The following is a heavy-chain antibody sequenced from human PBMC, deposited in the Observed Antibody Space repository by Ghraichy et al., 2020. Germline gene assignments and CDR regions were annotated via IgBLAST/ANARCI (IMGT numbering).Heavy chain of an antibody. J-gene: IGHJ4*02. CDR1: GFTFSSYA. Sequence: GGSLRLSCAASGFTFSSYAMSWVRQAPGKGLEWVSAISGSGGSTYYADSVKGRFTISRDNSKNTLYLQMNSLRAEDTAVYYCAKDPYYYDSRGYSSFDYWGQGTLVTVSS. D-gene: IGHD3-22*01. CDR3: AKDPYYYDSRGYSSFDY. CDR2: ISGSGGST. V-gene: IGHV3-23*01.